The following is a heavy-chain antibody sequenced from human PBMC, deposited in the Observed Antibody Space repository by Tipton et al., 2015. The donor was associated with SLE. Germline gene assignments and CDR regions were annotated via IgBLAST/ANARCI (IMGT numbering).Heavy chain of an antibody. CDR1: GFTFDDYT. J-gene: IGHJ4*02. Sequence: SLRLSCTASGFTFDDYTMHWVRQAPGKGLEWVSLISWDGGSTYYADSVKGRFTISRDNAKNSLYLQMNSLRAEDTAVYYCARVNCGGDCYFDYWGQGTLVTVSS. CDR3: ARVNCGGDCYFDY. CDR2: ISWDGGST. V-gene: IGHV3-43*01. D-gene: IGHD2-21*01.